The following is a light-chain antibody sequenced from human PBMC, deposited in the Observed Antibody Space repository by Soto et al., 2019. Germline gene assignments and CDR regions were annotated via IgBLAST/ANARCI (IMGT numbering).Light chain of an antibody. Sequence: QTVVTQPPSASASLGASVTLTCTLSSGYSDYKVDWYQQRPGKGPRFVMRVGTGGIVGSKGDGIPDRFSVLGSGLNRYLTINNIQEEDESDYHCGADHGSGNNFIVVFGGGTQLTVL. J-gene: IGLJ2*01. V-gene: IGLV9-49*03. CDR1: SGYSDYK. CDR3: GADHGSGNNFIVV. CDR2: VGTGGIVG.